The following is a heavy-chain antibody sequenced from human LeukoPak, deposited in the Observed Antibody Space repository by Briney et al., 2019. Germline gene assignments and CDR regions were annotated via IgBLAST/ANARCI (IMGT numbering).Heavy chain of an antibody. D-gene: IGHD1-26*01. CDR1: GFTFSSYA. Sequence: QTGGSLRLSCAASGFTFSSYAMSWVRQAPGKGLEWVSAISGSGGSTYYADSVKGRFTISRDNSKNTLYLQMNSLRAEDTAVYYCAKGSVGATRCWLDPWGQGTLVTVSS. V-gene: IGHV3-23*01. CDR3: AKGSVGATRCWLDP. J-gene: IGHJ5*02. CDR2: ISGSGGST.